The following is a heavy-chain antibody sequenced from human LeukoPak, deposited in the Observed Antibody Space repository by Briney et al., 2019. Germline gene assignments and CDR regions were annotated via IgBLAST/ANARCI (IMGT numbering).Heavy chain of an antibody. CDR1: GYTFTSYG. CDR3: ARGGTYYDFWSGGYFDY. CDR2: ISAYNGNT. D-gene: IGHD3-3*01. J-gene: IGHJ4*02. V-gene: IGHV1-18*01. Sequence: GASVKVSCKASGYTFTSYGISWVRQAPGQGLEWMGWISAYNGNTNYAQKFQGRVTMTRDTSTSTVYMELSSLRSEDTAVYYCARGGTYYDFWSGGYFDYWGQGTLVTVSS.